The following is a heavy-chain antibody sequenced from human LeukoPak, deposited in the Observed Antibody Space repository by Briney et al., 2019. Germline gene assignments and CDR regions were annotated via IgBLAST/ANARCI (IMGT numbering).Heavy chain of an antibody. CDR2: IRYDGTNK. V-gene: IGHV3-30*02. D-gene: IGHD2-15*01. CDR1: GFSFSNYG. J-gene: IGHJ4*02. CDR3: AKTMVVAATYSFDY. Sequence: GGSLRLSCAASGFSFSNYGMHWVSQAPAKGLEWVAFIRYDGTNKYYADSVKGRFTISRDNSKNTLYLQMNSLRAEDTAVYYCAKTMVVAATYSFDYWGQGTLVTVSS.